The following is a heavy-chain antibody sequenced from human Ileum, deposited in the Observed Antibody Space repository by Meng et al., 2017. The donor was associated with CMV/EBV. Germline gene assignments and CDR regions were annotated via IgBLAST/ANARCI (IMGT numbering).Heavy chain of an antibody. CDR1: GGTFSSFA. V-gene: IGHV1-69*10. CDR3: ARDVHDYSNQGSSYYGLDV. Sequence: SVKVSCKTSGGTFSSFAISWVRQAPGKGLEWMGVIVPIVSISNYAQEFQGRVTITADQSTSTAYMELSGLRSEDTAIYYCARDVHDYSNQGSSYYGLDVWGQGTTVIVSS. J-gene: IGHJ6*02. CDR2: IVPIVSIS. D-gene: IGHD4-11*01.